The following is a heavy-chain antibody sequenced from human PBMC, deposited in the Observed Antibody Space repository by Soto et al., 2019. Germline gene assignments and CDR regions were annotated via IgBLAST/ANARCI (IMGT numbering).Heavy chain of an antibody. D-gene: IGHD3-3*01. V-gene: IGHV1-69*04. CDR2: IIPIPDIT. Sequence: SLKVSCKASGYTFTSYGISWVRQAPGQGLEWMGRIIPIPDITNYAQKFQGRVTVTADRSTSTAYMELTSLKSEDTAVYYCARDRITTRGDAFDLWGQGTMVTVSS. CDR1: GYTFTSYG. J-gene: IGHJ3*01. CDR3: ARDRITTRGDAFDL.